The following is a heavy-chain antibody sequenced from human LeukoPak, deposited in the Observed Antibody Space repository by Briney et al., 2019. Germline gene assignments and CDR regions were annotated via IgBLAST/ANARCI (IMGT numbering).Heavy chain of an antibody. CDR1: GYSFTSHW. J-gene: IGHJ4*02. CDR2: IYPGDSDT. D-gene: IGHD3-10*01. Sequence: GESLKISCKGSGYSFTSHWIAWVHQMPGKGLECMGIIYPGDSDTRYSPSFEGQVTISADKSISTAYLQWSSLKASDTAMYYCARVLNYGSRSVVFDYWGQGTLVTVSS. CDR3: ARVLNYGSRSVVFDY. V-gene: IGHV5-51*07.